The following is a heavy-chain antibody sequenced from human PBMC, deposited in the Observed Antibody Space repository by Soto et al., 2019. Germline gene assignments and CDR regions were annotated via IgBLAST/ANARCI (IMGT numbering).Heavy chain of an antibody. J-gene: IGHJ6*02. CDR1: GYTFINYY. CDR2: INPSGGRT. V-gene: IGHV1-46*01. Sequence: ASVKVSCKSSGYTFINYYVHWVRQAPGQGLEWMGMINPSGGRTTYPQKFQGRVTMTRDTSTSTVYVELSSLRSDDTAVFYCAREKASTSLLTHYYYAMDVWGQGATVTGSS. CDR3: AREKASTSLLTHYYYAMDV.